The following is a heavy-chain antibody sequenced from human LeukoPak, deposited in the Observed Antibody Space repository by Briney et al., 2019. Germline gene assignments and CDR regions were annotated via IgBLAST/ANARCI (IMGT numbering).Heavy chain of an antibody. Sequence: SVKVSCKASGGTFISYAISWVRQAPGQGLEWMGRIIPIFGTANYAQKFRGRVTITTDESTSTAYMELSSLRSEDTAVYYCAGDSSGYYFDYWGQGTLVTVSS. D-gene: IGHD3-22*01. J-gene: IGHJ4*02. CDR2: IIPIFGTA. CDR1: GGTFISYA. CDR3: AGDSSGYYFDY. V-gene: IGHV1-69*05.